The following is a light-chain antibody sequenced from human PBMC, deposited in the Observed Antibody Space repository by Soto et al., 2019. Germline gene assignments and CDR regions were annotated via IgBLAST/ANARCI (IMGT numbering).Light chain of an antibody. V-gene: IGKV2-28*01. CDR2: LGS. J-gene: IGKJ4*01. CDR3: IQSLQTPFT. CDR1: QSLLHSSGRYY. Sequence: DIVMTQSPLSLPVTPGEPASISCRSSQSLLHSSGRYYLDWYLQKPGQSPQLLIYLGSHRASGVPDRVSDSGSGTSFTLTTSRVEAEDVGIYYCIQSLQTPFTFGGGTRAEIK.